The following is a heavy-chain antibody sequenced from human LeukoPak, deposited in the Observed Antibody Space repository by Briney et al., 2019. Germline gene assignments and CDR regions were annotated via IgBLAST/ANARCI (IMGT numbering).Heavy chain of an antibody. Sequence: GASVKVSCKASGYTFTGSYIHWVRQAPGQGLEWMGWINPNSGGTNYAQKFQGRVTMTRDTSNSTASMELSRLRFDDTAVYYCARDFSRTSIDYWGQGTLVTVSS. V-gene: IGHV1-2*02. CDR2: INPNSGGT. D-gene: IGHD3-3*02. J-gene: IGHJ4*02. CDR1: GYTFTGSY. CDR3: ARDFSRTSIDY.